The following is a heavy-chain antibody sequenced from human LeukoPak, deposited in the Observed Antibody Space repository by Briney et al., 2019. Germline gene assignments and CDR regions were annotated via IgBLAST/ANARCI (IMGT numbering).Heavy chain of an antibody. CDR1: RYTLTELS. Sequence: PAASVKVSCKVSRYTLTELSMHWVRQAPGKGLEWMGGFDPEDGETTYAQKFQGRVTMTEDTSTDTAYMELSSLSSEDTAVYYCATATHHFYMDVWGKGTTVTVSS. V-gene: IGHV1-24*01. CDR2: FDPEDGET. CDR3: ATATHHFYMDV. J-gene: IGHJ6*03.